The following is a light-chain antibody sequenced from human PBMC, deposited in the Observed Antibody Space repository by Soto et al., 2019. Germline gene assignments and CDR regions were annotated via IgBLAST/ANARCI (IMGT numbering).Light chain of an antibody. V-gene: IGLV1-40*01. CDR2: GNS. J-gene: IGLJ3*02. CDR3: ATWDSSLSAWL. Sequence: QSVLTQPPSVSGAPGQRVTISCTGSSSNIGAGYDVHWYQQLPGTAPKLLIYGNSNRPSGVPDRFSGSKSGTSASLAITGLQAEDEADYYCATWDSSLSAWLFGGGTQLTVL. CDR1: SSNIGAGYD.